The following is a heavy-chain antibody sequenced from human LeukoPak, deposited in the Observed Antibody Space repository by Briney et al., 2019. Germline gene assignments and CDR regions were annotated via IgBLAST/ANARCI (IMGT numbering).Heavy chain of an antibody. CDR1: GGTFSSYA. D-gene: IGHD5-18*01. CDR3: ARGARPKSDTAIEPYYYYYMDV. CDR2: IIPIFGTA. J-gene: IGHJ6*03. V-gene: IGHV1-69*05. Sequence: GSSVKVSCKASGGTFSSYAISWVRQAPGQGLEWMGGIIPIFGTANYAQKFQGRVTITTDESTSTAYMELSSLRSEDTAVYYCARGARPKSDTAIEPYYYYYMDVWGKGTTVTVSS.